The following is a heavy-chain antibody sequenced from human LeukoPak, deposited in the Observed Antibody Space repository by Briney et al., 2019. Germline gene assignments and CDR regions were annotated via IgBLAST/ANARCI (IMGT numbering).Heavy chain of an antibody. CDR2: ISQSGTT. J-gene: IGHJ4*02. V-gene: IGHV4-39*01. CDR3: ARRRVVARGYFDY. Sequence: ETLSLTCTVSGGSISSSGYYWDWIRQPPGKGLEWIGSISQSGTTYYNPPLKSRVTIFVDTSKSQFSLKLNSVTAADTAVYYCARRRVVARGYFDYWGQGVLVTVSS. CDR1: GGSISSSGYY. D-gene: IGHD2-15*01.